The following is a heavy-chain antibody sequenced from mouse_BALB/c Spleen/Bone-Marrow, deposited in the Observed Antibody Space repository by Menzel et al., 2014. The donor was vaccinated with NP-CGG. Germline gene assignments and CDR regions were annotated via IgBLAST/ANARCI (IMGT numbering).Heavy chain of an antibody. J-gene: IGHJ2*01. CDR3: ARQGGYFDY. CDR2: ISSGGSYT. Sequence: EVQLVESGGDLVKPGGSLKLSCAASGFTFSTYGMSWVRQTPDKRLEWVATISSGGSYTYYPDSVKGRFTIPRDNAKNPLYLQMSSLKSEDTAMCYCARQGGYFDYGGQGTTLTVSS. V-gene: IGHV5-6*01. CDR1: GFTFSTYG.